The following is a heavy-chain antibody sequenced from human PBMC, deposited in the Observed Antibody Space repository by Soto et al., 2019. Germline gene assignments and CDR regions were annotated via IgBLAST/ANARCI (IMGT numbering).Heavy chain of an antibody. CDR3: AKDSGSYSYYYGMDV. Sequence: GGSLRLSCAASGFTFDDYAMHWVRQAPGKGLEWVSGISWNSGSIGYADSVKGRFTISRDNAKNSLYLQMNSLRAEDTAVYYCAKDSGSYSYYYGMDVWGQGTTVTVSS. CDR2: ISWNSGSI. J-gene: IGHJ6*02. D-gene: IGHD1-26*01. V-gene: IGHV3-9*01. CDR1: GFTFDDYA.